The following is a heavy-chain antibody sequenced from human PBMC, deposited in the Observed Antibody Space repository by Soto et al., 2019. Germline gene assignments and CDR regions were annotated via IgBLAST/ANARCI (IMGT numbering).Heavy chain of an antibody. D-gene: IGHD6-19*01. Sequence: SETLSLTCAVSGGSISSSNWWSWVRQPPGKGLEWIGEIYHSGSTNYNPSLKSRVTISVDKSKNQFSLKLSSVTAADTAVYYCASLGFRRWLVYDYWGQGTLVAVSS. V-gene: IGHV4-4*02. CDR2: IYHSGST. J-gene: IGHJ4*02. CDR3: ASLGFRRWLVYDY. CDR1: GGSISSSNW.